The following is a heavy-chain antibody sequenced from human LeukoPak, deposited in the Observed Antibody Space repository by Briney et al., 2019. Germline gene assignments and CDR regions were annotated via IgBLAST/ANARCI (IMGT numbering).Heavy chain of an antibody. Sequence: GGSLRLSCAASGFTFSSYGMHWVRQGPGKGLEWVAVIWYDGGNKYYADSVKGRFTISRDNSKNTMYLQMNSLRAEDTAVYYCARYRVQYYYDSSGYPDAFDIWGQGTMVTVSS. D-gene: IGHD3-22*01. CDR2: IWYDGGNK. CDR3: ARYRVQYYYDSSGYPDAFDI. J-gene: IGHJ3*02. V-gene: IGHV3-33*01. CDR1: GFTFSSYG.